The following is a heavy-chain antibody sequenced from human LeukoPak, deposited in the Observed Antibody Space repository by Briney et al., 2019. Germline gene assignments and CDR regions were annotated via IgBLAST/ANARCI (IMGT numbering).Heavy chain of an antibody. J-gene: IGHJ4*02. CDR2: INPSGGST. D-gene: IGHD3-10*01. CDR3: AREQGVISPFDY. V-gene: IGHV1-46*01. Sequence: ASVKVSCKASGYTFTSYYMHWVGQAPGQGLEGMGIINPSGGSTSYAQKFQGRVTMTRDTSTSTVYMELSSLRSEDTAVYYCAREQGVISPFDYWGQGTLVTVSS. CDR1: GYTFTSYY.